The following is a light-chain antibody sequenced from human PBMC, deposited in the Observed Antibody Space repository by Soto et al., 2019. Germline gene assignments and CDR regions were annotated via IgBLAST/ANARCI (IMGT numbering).Light chain of an antibody. V-gene: IGLV2-14*01. J-gene: IGLJ1*01. CDR3: SYVGATTYV. CDR1: SSDIGEYNY. CDR2: EVS. Sequence: QSALTQPASVSGSPGQSITISCTGTSSDIGEYNYVSWYQQHPGKAPKLMIYEVSNRPSGVSNRFSGSKSGNTASLTISGLQAEDEGDYYCSYVGATTYVFGSGTKVTVL.